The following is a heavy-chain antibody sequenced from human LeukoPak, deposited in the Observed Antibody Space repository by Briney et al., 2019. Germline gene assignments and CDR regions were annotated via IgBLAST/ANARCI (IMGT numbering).Heavy chain of an antibody. Sequence: SETLSLTCAVYGGSFSGYYWSWIRQPPGKGLEWIGEINHSGSTNYNPSLKSRVTISAGTSKNQFSLKLSSVTAADTAVYYCAREFPYCSSTSCYKRIDYWGQGTLVTVSS. CDR2: INHSGST. CDR1: GGSFSGYY. CDR3: AREFPYCSSTSCYKRIDY. V-gene: IGHV4-34*01. D-gene: IGHD2-2*02. J-gene: IGHJ4*02.